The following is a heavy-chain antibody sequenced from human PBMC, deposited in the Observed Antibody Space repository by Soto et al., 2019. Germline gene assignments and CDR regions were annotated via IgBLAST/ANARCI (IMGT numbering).Heavy chain of an antibody. CDR1: GGSFSGYY. V-gene: IGHV4-34*01. D-gene: IGHD3-3*01. Sequence: SETLSLTYAVYGGSFSGYYWSWIRKPPGKGLEWIGEINHSGSTNYNPSLKSRVTISVDTSKNQFSLKLSSVTAADTAVYYCARGFKEVRFLEWLGSYYYYYGMDVWGQGTTVTVSS. J-gene: IGHJ6*02. CDR3: ARGFKEVRFLEWLGSYYYYYGMDV. CDR2: INHSGST.